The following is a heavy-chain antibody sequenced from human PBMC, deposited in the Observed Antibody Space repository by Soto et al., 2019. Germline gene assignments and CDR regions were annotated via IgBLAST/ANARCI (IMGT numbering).Heavy chain of an antibody. CDR1: GGSISSSSYY. CDR3: ARFYDYIDY. D-gene: IGHD3-16*01. V-gene: IGHV4-39*01. J-gene: IGHJ4*02. CDR2: IYYSGST. Sequence: PSETLSLTCSVSGGSISSSSYYWGWIRQPPGKGLEWIGSIYYSGSTYYNPSLKSRVTISVDTSKNQFSLKLSSVTAADTAVYYCARFYDYIDYWGQGTLVTVSS.